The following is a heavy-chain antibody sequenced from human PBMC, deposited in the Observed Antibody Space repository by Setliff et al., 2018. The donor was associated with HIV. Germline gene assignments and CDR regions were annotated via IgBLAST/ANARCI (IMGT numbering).Heavy chain of an antibody. V-gene: IGHV3-74*03. CDR2: INSDGSTV. CDR1: GYNFNNFG. CDR3: VRVAGFSSSWFAY. J-gene: IGHJ5*01. D-gene: IGHD6-13*01. Sequence: SCKSSGYNFNNFGVSWVRQAPGKGLEWVARINSDGSTVEHAGAVKGRLTISRDNARNTLYLEMNSLRVEDAAMYYCVRVAGFSSSWFAYWGQGTLVTVSS.